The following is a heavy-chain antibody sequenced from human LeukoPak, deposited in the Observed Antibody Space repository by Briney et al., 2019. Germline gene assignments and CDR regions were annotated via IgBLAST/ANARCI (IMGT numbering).Heavy chain of an antibody. J-gene: IGHJ4*02. CDR3: ARIIAGSSAYFDY. V-gene: IGHV4-59*01. CDR2: IYYSGST. Sequence: SETLSLTCTVSGGSISSYYWSWIRQPPGKGLEWIGYIYYSGSTNYNPSLKSRVTISVDTSKNQFSLKLSSVTAADTAVYYCARIIAGSSAYFDYWGRGTLVTVSS. CDR1: GGSISSYY. D-gene: IGHD2-2*01.